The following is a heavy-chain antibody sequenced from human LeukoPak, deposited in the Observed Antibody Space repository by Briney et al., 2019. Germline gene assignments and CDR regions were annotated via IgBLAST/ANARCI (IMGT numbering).Heavy chain of an antibody. D-gene: IGHD3-3*01. CDR2: ISGSGGST. V-gene: IGHV3-23*01. CDR1: GFTFSSYA. J-gene: IGHJ6*02. Sequence: GGSLRLSCAASGFTFSSYAMSWVRQAPGKGLEWVSAISGSGGSTYYADSVKGRFTISRDNSKNTLYLQMNSLRAEDTAVYYCARGPFTIFGVVSGMDAWGQGTTVTVSS. CDR3: ARGPFTIFGVVSGMDA.